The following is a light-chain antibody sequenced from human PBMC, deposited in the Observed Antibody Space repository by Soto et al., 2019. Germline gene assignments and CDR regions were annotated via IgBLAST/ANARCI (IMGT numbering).Light chain of an antibody. CDR1: SSDVGSYNL. J-gene: IGLJ3*02. V-gene: IGLV2-23*01. CDR2: EGS. CDR3: CSYAGSRV. Sequence: QSVLTQPASVSGSPGQSITISCTGTSSDVGSYNLVSWYQQHPGKAPKLMIYEGSKRPSGVSNRFSGSKSGNMASLTISGLQAEDEADYYCCSYAGSRVFGGGTKLTV.